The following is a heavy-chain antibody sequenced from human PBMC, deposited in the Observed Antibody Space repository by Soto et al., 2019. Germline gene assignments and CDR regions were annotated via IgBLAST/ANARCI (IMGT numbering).Heavy chain of an antibody. CDR1: GFTFSSYD. CDR2: VSYDERNI. D-gene: IGHD3-16*01. V-gene: IGHV3-30*18. CDR3: AKLVDKSLDDY. J-gene: IGHJ4*02. Sequence: GGSLRLSCSASGFTFSSYDMHWVRQGPGQGLEWVAVVSYDERNIYYADSVKGRFSVSRDNSKNTLFLHMNSLRAGDTAVYFCAKLVDKSLDDYWSQGALVTVSS.